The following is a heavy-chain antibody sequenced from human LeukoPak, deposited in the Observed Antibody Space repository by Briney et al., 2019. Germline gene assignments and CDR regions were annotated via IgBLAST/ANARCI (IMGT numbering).Heavy chain of an antibody. V-gene: IGHV4-34*01. D-gene: IGHD5-12*01. CDR2: INHSGST. CDR3: AIIVATIRGPFDY. CDR1: GGSFRGYY. J-gene: IGHJ4*02. Sequence: SETLSLTCAVYGGSFRGYYWSWIRQTPGKGLEWIGEINHSGSTNYNPSLKSRVTISVDTSKNQFSLKLSSVTAADTAVYYCAIIVATIRGPFDYWGQGTLVTVSS.